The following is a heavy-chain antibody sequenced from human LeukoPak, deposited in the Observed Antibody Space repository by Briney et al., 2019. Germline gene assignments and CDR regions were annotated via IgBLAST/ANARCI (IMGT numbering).Heavy chain of an antibody. CDR1: GFTFSSYS. Sequence: PGGSLRLSCAASGFTFSSYSMNWVRQAPGKGLEWVSSISSSSSYIYHADSVKGRFTISRDNAKNSLYLQMNSLRAEDTAVYYCARDGIAVASYFDYWGQGTLVTVSS. J-gene: IGHJ4*02. V-gene: IGHV3-21*01. D-gene: IGHD6-19*01. CDR3: ARDGIAVASYFDY. CDR2: ISSSSSYI.